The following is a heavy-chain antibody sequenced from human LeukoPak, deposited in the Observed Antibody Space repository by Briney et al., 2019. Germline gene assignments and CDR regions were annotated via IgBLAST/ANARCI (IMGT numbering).Heavy chain of an antibody. CDR1: GDSISSGGYS. CDR3: GASGAVAGTGFDY. J-gene: IGHJ4*02. CDR2: IHDSGST. V-gene: IGHV4-30-4*07. Sequence: PSETLSLTCAVSGDSISSGGYSWSWIRQTPGKGLEWIAYIHDSGSTYNNPSLKTRLSISIDTSKNQFSLRLNSVTAADTAVYYCGASGAVAGTGFDYWGQGTLVTVSS. D-gene: IGHD6-19*01.